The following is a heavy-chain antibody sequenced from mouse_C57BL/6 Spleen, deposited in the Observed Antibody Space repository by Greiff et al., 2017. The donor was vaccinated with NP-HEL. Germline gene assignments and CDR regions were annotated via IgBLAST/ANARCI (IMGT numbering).Heavy chain of an antibody. V-gene: IGHV1-82*01. CDR1: GYAFSSSW. CDR3: AREEIYYDSLFAY. J-gene: IGHJ3*01. Sequence: VQLQQSGPELVKPGASVKISCKASGYAFSSSWMNWVKQRPGKGLEWIGRIYPGDGDTNYNGKFKGKATMSADKTYSTAYLQLSSLTSEDSAVYFCAREEIYYDSLFAYWGQGTLVTVSA. D-gene: IGHD2-4*01. CDR2: IYPGDGDT.